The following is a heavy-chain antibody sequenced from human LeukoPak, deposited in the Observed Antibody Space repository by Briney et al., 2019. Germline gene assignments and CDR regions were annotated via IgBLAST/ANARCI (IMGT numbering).Heavy chain of an antibody. CDR3: ARDRSGWPPDAFDI. D-gene: IGHD6-19*01. CDR1: GFSFSSYW. Sequence: PGGSLRLSCAASGFSFSSYWMNWVRQAPGKGLVWVAHINTDGRTTTYADSVKGRFTVARDNAKNTLYLEMNRLRAEDTAVYYCARDRSGWPPDAFDIWGQGTMVTVSS. J-gene: IGHJ3*02. CDR2: INTDGRTT. V-gene: IGHV3-74*01.